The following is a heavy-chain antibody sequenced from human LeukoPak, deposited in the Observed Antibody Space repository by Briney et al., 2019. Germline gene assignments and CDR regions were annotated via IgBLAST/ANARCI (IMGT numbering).Heavy chain of an antibody. Sequence: GGSLRLSCAASGFTFSSYGMHWVRQAPGKGLEWVSAITDAVGSTHYADSVKGRFTISRDNAKNSLYLQMNSLRAEDTAVYYCAREVDYYDSSGYFPFDYWGQGTLVTVSS. CDR1: GFTFSSYG. CDR2: ITDAVGST. D-gene: IGHD3-22*01. V-gene: IGHV3-21*01. CDR3: AREVDYYDSSGYFPFDY. J-gene: IGHJ4*02.